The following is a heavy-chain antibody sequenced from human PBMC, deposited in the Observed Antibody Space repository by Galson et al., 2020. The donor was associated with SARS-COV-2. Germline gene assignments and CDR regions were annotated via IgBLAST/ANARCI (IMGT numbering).Heavy chain of an antibody. Sequence: ASVKVSCKVSGYTLTELSMHWVRQAPGKGLEWMGGFDPEDGETIYAQKFQGRVTMTEDTSTDTAYMELSSLRSEDTAVYYCATAPLSLLGWFGDRFLGWFDPWGQGTLVTVSS. V-gene: IGHV1-24*01. CDR3: ATAPLSLLGWFGDRFLGWFDP. J-gene: IGHJ5*02. D-gene: IGHD3-10*01. CDR2: FDPEDGET. CDR1: GYTLTELS.